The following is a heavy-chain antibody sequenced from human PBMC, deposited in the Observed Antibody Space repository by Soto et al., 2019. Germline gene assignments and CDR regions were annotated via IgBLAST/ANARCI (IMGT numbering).Heavy chain of an antibody. J-gene: IGHJ6*02. CDR3: ARGYDFWSGYYYPYGMDV. V-gene: IGHV3-30-3*01. CDR2: ISYDGSNK. Sequence: GGSLRLSCASSGFTFSSYAMHWVRQAPGKGLEWVAVISYDGSNKNHADTVKGRFTISRDNSKNTLYLQMNSLRAEDTAVYYCARGYDFWSGYYYPYGMDVWGQGTTVTVSS. D-gene: IGHD3-3*01. CDR1: GFTFSSYA.